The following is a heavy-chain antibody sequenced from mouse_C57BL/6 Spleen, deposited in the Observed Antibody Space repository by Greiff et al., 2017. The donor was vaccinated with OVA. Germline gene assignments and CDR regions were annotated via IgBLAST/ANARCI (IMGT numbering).Heavy chain of an antibody. V-gene: IGHV1-82*01. CDR2: IYPGDGDT. CDR1: GYAFSSSW. D-gene: IGHD4-1*01. J-gene: IGHJ3*01. CDR3: ARDWNRIAY. Sequence: VQLQQSGPELVKPGASVKISCKASGYAFSSSWMNWVKQRPGKGLEWIGRIYPGDGDTNYNGKFKGKATLTADKSSSTAYMQLRSLTSEDSAVYFYARDWNRIAYWGQGTLVTVSA.